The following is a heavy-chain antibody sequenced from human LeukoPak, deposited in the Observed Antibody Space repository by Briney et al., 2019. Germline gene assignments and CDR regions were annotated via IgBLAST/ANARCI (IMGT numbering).Heavy chain of an antibody. CDR1: GGSISSGGYS. V-gene: IGHV4-30-2*01. D-gene: IGHD3-22*01. Sequence: SETLSLTCAVSGGSISSGGYSWSWLRQPPGTGLEWIGYIYHSGSTYYNPSLKSRVTISVDRSKNQFSLKLSSVTAADTAVYHCARATPPYYYDSSGYHGKDAFDIWGQGTMVTVSS. CDR3: ARATPPYYYDSSGYHGKDAFDI. CDR2: IYHSGST. J-gene: IGHJ3*02.